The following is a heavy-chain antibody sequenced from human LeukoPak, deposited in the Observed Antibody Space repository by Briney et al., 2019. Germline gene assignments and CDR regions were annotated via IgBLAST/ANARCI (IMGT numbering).Heavy chain of an antibody. D-gene: IGHD5-18*01. J-gene: IGHJ5*02. CDR1: GFTFDDYA. CDR2: ISWNSSSI. CDR3: ALGSGRGWIQLPPVGFDP. V-gene: IGHV3-9*01. Sequence: GGSLRLSCAASGFTFDDYAMHWVRQAPGKGLEWVSGISWNSSSIGYADSVKGRFTISRDNAKNSLYLQMNSLRAEDTALYYCALGSGRGWIQLPPVGFDPWGQGTLVTVSS.